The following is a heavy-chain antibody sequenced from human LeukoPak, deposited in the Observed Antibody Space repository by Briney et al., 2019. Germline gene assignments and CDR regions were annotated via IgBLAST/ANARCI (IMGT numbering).Heavy chain of an antibody. CDR1: GYTVTDHA. CDR2: MNPNSGNT. V-gene: IGHV1-8*02. Sequence: ASVKVSCKASGYTVTDHALHWVRQATGQGLEWMGWMNPNSGNTGYAQKFQGRVTMTRNTSISTAYMELSSLRSEDTAVYYCARGLSGYYDDYYYYYYMDVWGKGTTVTISS. D-gene: IGHD3-22*01. CDR3: ARGLSGYYDDYYYYYYMDV. J-gene: IGHJ6*03.